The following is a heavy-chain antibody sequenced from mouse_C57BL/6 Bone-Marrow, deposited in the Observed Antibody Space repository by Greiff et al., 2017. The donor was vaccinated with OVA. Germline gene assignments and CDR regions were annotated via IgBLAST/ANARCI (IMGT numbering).Heavy chain of an antibody. CDR1: GYTFTSYW. D-gene: IGHD2-12*01. Sequence: QVQLKESGAELVKPGASVKMSCKASGYTFTSYWITWVKQRPGQGLEWIGDIYPGSGSTNYNEKFKSKATLTVDTSSSTAYMQLSSLTSEDSAVYYCARGRYSFAYWGQGTLVTVSA. CDR3: ARGRYSFAY. CDR2: IYPGSGST. J-gene: IGHJ3*01. V-gene: IGHV1-55*01.